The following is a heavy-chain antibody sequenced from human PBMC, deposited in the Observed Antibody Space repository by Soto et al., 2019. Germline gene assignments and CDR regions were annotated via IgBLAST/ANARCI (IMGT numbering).Heavy chain of an antibody. CDR2: AYYRSKWYN. J-gene: IGHJ4*02. Sequence: SQTLSLTCAISGDSVSSNSAAWNWIRQSPSRGLEWLGRAYYRSKWYNDYAVSVKSRITINPDTSKNQFSLQLNSVTPEDTAVYYCARSVSIFGVVNFDYWGQGTLVTVSS. CDR3: ARSVSIFGVVNFDY. CDR1: GDSVSSNSAA. V-gene: IGHV6-1*01. D-gene: IGHD3-3*01.